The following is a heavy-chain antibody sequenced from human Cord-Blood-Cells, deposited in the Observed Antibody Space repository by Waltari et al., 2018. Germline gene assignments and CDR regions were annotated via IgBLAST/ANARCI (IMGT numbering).Heavy chain of an antibody. CDR1: GFTVRSNY. Sequence: EVQLVESGGGLVQPGGCLRLSCAASGFTVRSNYRSWVGQAPGKGLEWVSVIYSGGSTYYADSVKGRFTISRDNSKNTLYLQMNSLRAEDMAVYYCARDGYYDFWSGYYDYWGQGTLVTVSS. CDR2: IYSGGST. CDR3: ARDGYYDFWSGYYDY. J-gene: IGHJ4*02. V-gene: IGHV3-66*01. D-gene: IGHD3-3*01.